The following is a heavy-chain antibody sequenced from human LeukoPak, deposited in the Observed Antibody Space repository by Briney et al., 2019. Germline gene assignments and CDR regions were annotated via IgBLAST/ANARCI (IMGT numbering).Heavy chain of an antibody. D-gene: IGHD3-22*01. CDR2: IYYSGST. V-gene: IGHV4-39*07. CDR1: GGSISSSSYY. CDR3: ARVPQDYYDSSGYYRHWFDP. Sequence: SETLSLTCTVSGGSISSSSYYWGWIRQPPGKGLEWIGSIYYSGSTNYNPSLKSRVTISVDTSKNQFSLKLSSVTAADTAVYYCARVPQDYYDSSGYYRHWFDPWGQGTLVTVSS. J-gene: IGHJ5*02.